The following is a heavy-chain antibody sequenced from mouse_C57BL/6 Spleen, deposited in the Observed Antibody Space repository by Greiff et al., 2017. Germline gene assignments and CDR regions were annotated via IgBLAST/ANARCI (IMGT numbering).Heavy chain of an antibody. CDR3: ARLDDYGYYAMDY. D-gene: IGHD2-4*01. J-gene: IGHJ4*01. V-gene: IGHV3-6*01. Sequence: VQLKESGPGLVKPSQSLSLTCSVTGYSITSGYYWNWIRQFPGNKLEWMGYISYDGSNNYNPSLKNRISITRDTSKNQFFLKLNSVTTEDTATYYCARLDDYGYYAMDYWGQGTSVTVSS. CDR1: GYSITSGYY. CDR2: ISYDGSN.